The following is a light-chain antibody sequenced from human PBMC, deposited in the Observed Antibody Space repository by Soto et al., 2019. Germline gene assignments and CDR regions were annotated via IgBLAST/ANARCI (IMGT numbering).Light chain of an antibody. Sequence: QSALTQPASVSGSPGQSITISCTGTISDVGNYNLVSWYQQHPDKAPKLMIYEVSKRPSGVSNRFSGSKSGNTASLTISGLQAEDEADYYCCSYADTSTYVFGTGTKVTVL. V-gene: IGLV2-23*02. CDR2: EVS. CDR1: ISDVGNYNL. J-gene: IGLJ1*01. CDR3: CSYADTSTYV.